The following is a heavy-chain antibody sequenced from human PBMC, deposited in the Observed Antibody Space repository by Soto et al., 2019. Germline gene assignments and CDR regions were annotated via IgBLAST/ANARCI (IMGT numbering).Heavy chain of an antibody. CDR3: ARRLGYYYYGMDV. CDR1: GGSISSYY. Sequence: SDTLSLTCTFSGGSISSYYWSWIRQPPGKGLEWIGYIYYSGSTNYNPSLKSRVTISVDTSKNQFSLKLSSVTAADTAVYYCARRLGYYYYGMDVWGQGTTVT. D-gene: IGHD5-12*01. J-gene: IGHJ6*02. V-gene: IGHV4-59*08. CDR2: IYYSGST.